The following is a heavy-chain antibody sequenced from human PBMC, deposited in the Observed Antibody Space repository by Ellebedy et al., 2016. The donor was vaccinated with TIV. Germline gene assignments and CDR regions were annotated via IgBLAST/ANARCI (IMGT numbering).Heavy chain of an antibody. D-gene: IGHD5-18*01. V-gene: IGHV1-18*04. CDR2: ISGYNGNT. CDR3: ARDRASVDTAMATPRVMDV. Sequence: ASVKVSXXASGYTFTSYGISWVRQAPGQGFEWMGWISGYNGNTNYAQKLQGRVSMTTDTSTSTAYMELRSLRSDGTAVYYCARDRASVDTAMATPRVMDVWGQGTTVTVSS. CDR1: GYTFTSYG. J-gene: IGHJ6*02.